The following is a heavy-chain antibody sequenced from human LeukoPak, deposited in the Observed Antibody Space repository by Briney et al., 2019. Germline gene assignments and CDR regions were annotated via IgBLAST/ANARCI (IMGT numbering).Heavy chain of an antibody. CDR2: IIPLFGTP. V-gene: IGHV1-69*06. CDR1: GGTFSSYT. CDR3: ASATLRCSGGSCYEMDV. Sequence: ASVKVSCKASGGTFSSYTISWVRQAPGQGLEWMGGIIPLFGTPDYAQKFQDRLTITADKSTSTAYMELSSLRSEDTAVYYCASATLRCSGGSCYEMDVWGKGTTVTISS. J-gene: IGHJ6*04. D-gene: IGHD2-15*01.